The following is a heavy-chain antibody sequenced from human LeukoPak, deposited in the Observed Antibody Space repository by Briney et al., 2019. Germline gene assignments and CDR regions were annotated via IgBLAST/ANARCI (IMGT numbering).Heavy chain of an antibody. Sequence: ASVKVSCKASGYTFTGYYMHWVRQAPGQRLEWMGWINPHTGGTRYAQKFQGRVTMTRDTAIDTAYMELSRLRSDDTAVYYCARDSRARGDYWGQGTLVTVSS. CDR1: GYTFTGYY. J-gene: IGHJ4*02. CDR3: ARDSRARGDY. CDR2: INPHTGGT. V-gene: IGHV1-2*02. D-gene: IGHD6-6*01.